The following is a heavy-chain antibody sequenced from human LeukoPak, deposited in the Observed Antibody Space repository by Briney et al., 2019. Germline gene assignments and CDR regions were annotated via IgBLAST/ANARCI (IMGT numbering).Heavy chain of an antibody. CDR1: GDSISSHY. CDR3: ARVVASTSIDS. CDR2: VSNSGST. V-gene: IGHV4-59*11. Sequence: PSETLSLTCTVSGDSISSHYWTWIRQPPGKGLEWIGYVSNSGSTSYNPSLESRVTISLDASTNQFSLKLSSVTAADTAVYFCARVVASTSIDSWGQGTLVTVSS. D-gene: IGHD2-15*01. J-gene: IGHJ4*02.